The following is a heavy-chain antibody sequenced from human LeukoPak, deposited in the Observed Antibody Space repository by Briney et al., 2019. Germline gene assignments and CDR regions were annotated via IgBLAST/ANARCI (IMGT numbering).Heavy chain of an antibody. CDR3: AKGMYRGFDP. J-gene: IGHJ5*02. D-gene: IGHD2-2*01. V-gene: IGHV3-23*01. Sequence: PGGSLRHSCAASGFTFSSYSMNWVRQAPGKGLEWVSCIRDSADSTCYADSVKGRFTISRDNSKNTLYLQMNSLRAEDTAVYYCAKGMYRGFDPWGQGTLVTVSS. CDR1: GFTFSSYS. CDR2: IRDSADST.